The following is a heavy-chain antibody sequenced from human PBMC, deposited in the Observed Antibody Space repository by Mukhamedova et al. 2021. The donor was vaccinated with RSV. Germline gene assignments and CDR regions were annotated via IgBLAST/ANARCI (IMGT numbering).Heavy chain of an antibody. V-gene: IGHV3-7*01. Sequence: YYVESMKGRFTISRDNAKNSLYLQMNSLRAEDTAVYYCARGVFPAALIGGAGLYFDYWGQGTLVTVSS. D-gene: IGHD2-2*01. J-gene: IGHJ4*02. CDR3: ARGVFPAALIGGAGLYFDY.